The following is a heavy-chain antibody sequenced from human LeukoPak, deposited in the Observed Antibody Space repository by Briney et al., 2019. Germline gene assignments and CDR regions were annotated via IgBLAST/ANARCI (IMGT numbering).Heavy chain of an antibody. D-gene: IGHD2-15*01. Sequence: GGSLRLSCAASGFTFSSYWMHWVRQAPGKGLVWVSRINSDGSSTSYADSVKGRFTISRDNAKNTLYLQMNSLRAEDTAVYYCARGYCRGGSCYSGDAFDIWGQGTMVTVTS. V-gene: IGHV3-74*01. CDR2: INSDGSST. CDR1: GFTFSSYW. J-gene: IGHJ3*02. CDR3: ARGYCRGGSCYSGDAFDI.